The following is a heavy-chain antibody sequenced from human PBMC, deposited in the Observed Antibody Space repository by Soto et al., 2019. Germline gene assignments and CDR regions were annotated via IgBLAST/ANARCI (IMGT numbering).Heavy chain of an antibody. J-gene: IGHJ5*02. CDR1: GFTFSSYS. CDR3: AREGSLYVDWLNWFDP. Sequence: PGGSLRLSCAASGFTFSSYSMNWVRQAPGKGLEWVSSISTTSSFIYSADSVKGRFTISRDNAKNSLYLQMNSLRAEDTAVYYCAREGSLYVDWLNWFDPWGQGTLVTVSS. V-gene: IGHV3-21*01. CDR2: ISTTSSFI. D-gene: IGHD3-9*01.